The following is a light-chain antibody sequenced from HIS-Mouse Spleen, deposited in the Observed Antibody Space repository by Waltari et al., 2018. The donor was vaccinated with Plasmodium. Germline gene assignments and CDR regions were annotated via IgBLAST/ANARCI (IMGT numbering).Light chain of an antibody. Sequence: QSVLTQPPSVSGAPGQRVTISCTGSSSNIGAGYDVHWYQQLPGTAPKLLIYVNSKRPSGCLSRFSGSKSGTSASLASTGLQAEDEADYYCQSYDSSLRGLVFGGGTKLTVL. CDR3: QSYDSSLRGLV. J-gene: IGLJ2*01. CDR1: SSNIGAGYD. V-gene: IGLV1-40*01. CDR2: VNS.